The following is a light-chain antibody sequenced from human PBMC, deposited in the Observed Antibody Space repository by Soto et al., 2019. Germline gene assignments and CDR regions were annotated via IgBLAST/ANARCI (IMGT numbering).Light chain of an antibody. CDR2: DVS. CDR1: SSDVGGHKY. Sequence: QSALTQPASVSGSPGQSITISCTGTSSDVGGHKYVSWYQQHPGKAPKLMIYDVSNRPSGVSNRFSGSTSGNTASLTISGLQAEDEADYCCSSYTSSSTLVVFGGGTKHTV. V-gene: IGLV2-14*01. J-gene: IGLJ3*02. CDR3: SSYTSSSTLVV.